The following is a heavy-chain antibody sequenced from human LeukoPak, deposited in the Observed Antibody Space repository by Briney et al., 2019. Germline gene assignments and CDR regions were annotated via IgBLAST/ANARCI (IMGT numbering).Heavy chain of an antibody. CDR2: ISGSGGST. J-gene: IGHJ4*02. D-gene: IGHD2-15*01. CDR1: GFTFSNYA. Sequence: PGGSLRLSCVASGFTFSNYAMSWVRQAPGKGLEWVSTISGSGGSTYYADSEKGRFTMSRDNSKNTLYLQMNSLRAEDTALYYCAKGRGYCSSGSCPAGVDYWGQGTLVTVSS. V-gene: IGHV3-23*01. CDR3: AKGRGYCSSGSCPAGVDY.